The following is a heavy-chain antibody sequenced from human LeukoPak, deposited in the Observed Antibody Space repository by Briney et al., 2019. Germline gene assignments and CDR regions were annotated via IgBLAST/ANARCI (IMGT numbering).Heavy chain of an antibody. CDR2: IKSRSDGGTT. CDR3: TALGAASEY. CDR1: GVTFSNAW. D-gene: IGHD2-15*01. Sequence: GGSLRLSCVGSGVTFSNAWMSWIRQAPGKGLQWVGHIKSRSDGGTTEYAAPVKGRFTISRDDSKNTLYLQMNSLKSEDAALYYCTALGAASEYWGQGALVTVSS. V-gene: IGHV3-15*01. J-gene: IGHJ4*02.